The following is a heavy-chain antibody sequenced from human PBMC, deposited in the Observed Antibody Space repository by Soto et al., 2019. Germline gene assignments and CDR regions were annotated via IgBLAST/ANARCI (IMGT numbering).Heavy chain of an antibody. J-gene: IGHJ6*03. CDR2: IIPIQGRA. CDR3: AKSLLFVDHAYMDV. V-gene: IGHV1-69*02. CDR1: GGSFISYT. Sequence: QVQLVQSGAEVKKPGSSVKVSCEASGGSFISYTFTWVRQAPGQGLEWMGRIIPIQGRANYALTLQDRVMITADRSTKTVYMELRSLRPEDTAVYYCAKSLLFVDHAYMDVWGKGTTVTVSS. D-gene: IGHD2-21*01.